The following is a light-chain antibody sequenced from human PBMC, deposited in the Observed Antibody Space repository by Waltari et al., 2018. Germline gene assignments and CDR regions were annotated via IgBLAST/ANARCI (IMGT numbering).Light chain of an antibody. CDR1: QSVTNNY. J-gene: IGKJ4*01. V-gene: IGKV3-20*01. CDR3: HLYGSART. CDR2: GVS. Sequence: NVLTQSPGTISLSPGERATLSCRASQSVTNNYLAWYQQQPGQAPRLLIYGVSSRATGIPDRFSGSGSGTDFTLTIGRLEPEDSAVYFCHLYGSARTFGGGTRVEIK.